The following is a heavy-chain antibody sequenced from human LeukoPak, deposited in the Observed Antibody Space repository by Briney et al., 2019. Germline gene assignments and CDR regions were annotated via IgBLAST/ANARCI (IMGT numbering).Heavy chain of an antibody. J-gene: IGHJ1*01. CDR2: INPNSGDT. CDR1: GYSFTGYY. CDR3: ARGYYDSSDFEYFQH. D-gene: IGHD3-22*01. V-gene: IGHV1-2*02. Sequence: ASVKVSCKASGYSFTGYYMHWVRQAPGQGLEGMAWINPNSGDTNFAQKFQGRVTMTRDTSISTVYMELSRLRSDDTAVFFCARGYYDSSDFEYFQHWGQGTLVTVSS.